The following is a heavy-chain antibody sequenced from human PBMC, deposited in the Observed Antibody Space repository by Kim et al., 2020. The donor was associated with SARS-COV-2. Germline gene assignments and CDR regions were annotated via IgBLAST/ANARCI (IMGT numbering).Heavy chain of an antibody. V-gene: IGHV3-49*03. J-gene: IGHJ6*02. CDR2: IRSKAYGGTT. CDR1: GFTFGVYA. Sequence: GGSLRLSCTASGFTFGVYAMSWFRQAPGKGLEWVGFIRSKAYGGTTEYAASVKGRFTISRDDSKSIAYLQMNSLKTEDTAVYYCTRGGKQQSYYYYYGMDVGGQGTTVTVSS. D-gene: IGHD6-13*01. CDR3: TRGGKQQSYYYYYGMDV.